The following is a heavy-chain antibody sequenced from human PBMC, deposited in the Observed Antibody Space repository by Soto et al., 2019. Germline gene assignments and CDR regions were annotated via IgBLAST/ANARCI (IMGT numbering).Heavy chain of an antibody. J-gene: IGHJ4*02. CDR3: VTGSGY. Sequence: VQLLESGGGLVQPGGSLRLSCAASGFTLSSSAVRWVRQVPGKGLEWISSISGSGDKTFYADSVKGRFTISRDNSKNTLYLQMNPLRAEDPAIYYCVTGSGYWGQGTLVTVSS. CDR2: ISGSGDKT. CDR1: GFTLSSSA. D-gene: IGHD3-10*01. V-gene: IGHV3-23*01.